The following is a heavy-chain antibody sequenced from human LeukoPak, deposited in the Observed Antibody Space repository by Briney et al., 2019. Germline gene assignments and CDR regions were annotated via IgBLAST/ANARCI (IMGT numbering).Heavy chain of an antibody. D-gene: IGHD3-10*01. CDR2: IYYSGST. CDR3: ARHDRLIYGSGKGDWFDP. V-gene: IGHV4-59*08. J-gene: IGHJ5*02. Sequence: SETLSLTCTVSGGSISSYYWSWIRQPPGKGLEWIGYIYYSGSTNYNPSLKSRVTISVDTSKYQFSLKLSSVTAADTAVYYCARHDRLIYGSGKGDWFDPWGQGTLVTVSS. CDR1: GGSISSYY.